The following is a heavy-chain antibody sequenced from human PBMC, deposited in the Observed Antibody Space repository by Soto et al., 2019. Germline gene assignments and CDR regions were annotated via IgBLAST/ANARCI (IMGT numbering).Heavy chain of an antibody. CDR1: GGTFSSYA. J-gene: IGHJ6*02. D-gene: IGHD2-2*01. V-gene: IGHV1-69*12. CDR3: ASHASLRGYCISTSCYGYYYGMDV. Sequence: QVQLVQSGAEVKKPGSSVKVSCKASGGTFSSYAISWVRQAPGQGLEWMGGIIPIFGTADYAQKFQGRVTITADESTSTAYLELSSRRSEDTAVYYCASHASLRGYCISTSCYGYYYGMDVWGQGTTVTVSS. CDR2: IIPIFGTA.